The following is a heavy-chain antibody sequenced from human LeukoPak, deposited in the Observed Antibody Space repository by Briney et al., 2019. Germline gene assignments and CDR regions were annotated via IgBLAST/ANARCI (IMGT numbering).Heavy chain of an antibody. J-gene: IGHJ4*02. CDR1: GFTFSSYG. Sequence: GGSLRLSCAASGFTFSSYGMSWVRQAPGKGLEWVGFIRSNLYGGTPEYAASVKGRFTISRDDSNSIAYLEMDSLKTDDTAVYYCTRDQTPYYWGQGTLVTVSS. V-gene: IGHV3-49*04. CDR2: IRSNLYGGTP. CDR3: TRDQTPYY.